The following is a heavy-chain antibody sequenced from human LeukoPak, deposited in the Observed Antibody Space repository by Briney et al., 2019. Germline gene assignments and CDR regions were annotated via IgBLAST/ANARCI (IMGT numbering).Heavy chain of an antibody. CDR2: IKSKTDGGTT. D-gene: IGHD1-26*01. Sequence: PGGSLRLSCAASGFTFSNAWMNWVRQAPGKGLEWVGRIKSKTDGGTTDYAAPVKGRFTISRGDSTNTLFLQMNSLKTEDTALYYCTRIIKSGSFDYWGQGTLVTVSS. CDR3: TRIIKSGSFDY. V-gene: IGHV3-15*01. CDR1: GFTFSNAW. J-gene: IGHJ4*02.